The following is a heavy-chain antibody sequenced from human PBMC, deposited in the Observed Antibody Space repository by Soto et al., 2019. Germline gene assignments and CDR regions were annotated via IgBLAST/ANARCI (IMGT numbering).Heavy chain of an antibody. CDR1: GGSIRDYY. D-gene: IGHD3-22*01. V-gene: IGHV4-59*08. CDR2: VYYTGTT. CDR3: ARLGGYYQAFDS. J-gene: IGHJ4*02. Sequence: SETLSLTCTVSGGSIRDYYWGWIRQPPGKGLEWVGYVYYTGTTKYKSSLKSRVTVSVDSSKNQFSLKLDSVTAADTAVYYCARLGGYYQAFDSWGQGTLVNVS.